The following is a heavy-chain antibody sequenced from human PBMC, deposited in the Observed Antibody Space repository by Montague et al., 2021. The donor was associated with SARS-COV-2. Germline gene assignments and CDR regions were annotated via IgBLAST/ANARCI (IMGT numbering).Heavy chain of an antibody. CDR2: IYDSGST. CDR3: ERLVWFGELLSENWFDP. V-gene: IGHV4-39*01. D-gene: IGHD3-10*01. J-gene: IGHJ5*02. CDR1: GGSISSSSNY. Sequence: SETLSLTCTVSGGSISSSSNYWGWIRQPPGKGLEWIVSIYDSGSTYYNSSLKIRVTISVDTSKNQFSLKLNSVTAADTAVYDCERLVWFGELLSENWFDPWGQGTLVTVSS.